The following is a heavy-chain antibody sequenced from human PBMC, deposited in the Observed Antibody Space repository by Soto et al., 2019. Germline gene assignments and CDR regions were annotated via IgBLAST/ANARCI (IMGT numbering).Heavy chain of an antibody. J-gene: IGHJ6*02. Sequence: GGSLRLSCAASGFTVSSNYMGWVRQAPGKGLEWVSVIYSGGSTYYADSVKGRFTISRDNSKNTLYLQMNSLRAEDTAVYYCARDWLLARADSYYYYGMDVWGQGTTVTVSS. V-gene: IGHV3-53*01. CDR2: IYSGGST. D-gene: IGHD2-15*01. CDR3: ARDWLLARADSYYYYGMDV. CDR1: GFTVSSNY.